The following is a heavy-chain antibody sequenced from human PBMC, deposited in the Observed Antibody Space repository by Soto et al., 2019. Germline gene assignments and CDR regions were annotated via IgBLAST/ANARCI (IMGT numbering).Heavy chain of an antibody. CDR2: IYWDDDR. CDR1: GFSLSTTTVG. D-gene: IGHD3-16*01. Sequence: QITVKESGPTLVKPTQTLTLTCTLSGFSLSTTTVGVGWIRQPPGKALEWLALIYWDDDRRYIPSLKNTHTTTTATSGRQVVLTMTNLDPVDTATYYCAQITPIDFKSYYFDYWGPGTLVTVSS. V-gene: IGHV2-5*02. J-gene: IGHJ4*02. CDR3: AQITPIDFKSYYFDY.